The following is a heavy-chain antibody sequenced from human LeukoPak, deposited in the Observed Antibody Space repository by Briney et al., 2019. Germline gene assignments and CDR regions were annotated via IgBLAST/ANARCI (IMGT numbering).Heavy chain of an antibody. CDR1: GHILSELS. V-gene: IGHV1-24*01. J-gene: IGHJ4*02. CDR3: ATEVSVVSKYFDY. CDR2: FDPEDGET. D-gene: IGHD5/OR15-5a*01. Sequence: GPTVKVSCKVSGHILSELSIHWVRKAPGKGLEWMGGFDPEDGETIYAQKFQGRVTMTEDTSTDTAYMELSSLRSEDTAVYYCATEVSVVSKYFDYWGQGTLVTVSS.